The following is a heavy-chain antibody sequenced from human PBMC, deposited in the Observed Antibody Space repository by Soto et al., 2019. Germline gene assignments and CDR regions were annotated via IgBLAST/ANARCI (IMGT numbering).Heavy chain of an antibody. CDR1: GVTFSRDW. CDR2: IKQDGSGK. J-gene: IGHJ6*02. CDR3: ARDLSGYDKYYYYYGMYV. V-gene: IGHV3-7*05. D-gene: IGHD5-12*01. Sequence: GGARRVSWGASGVTFSRDWMSGGRQAPGKGLEWVANIKQDGSGKYYVDSVKGRFTISRDNAKNSLYLQMNSLRAEDTAVYYCARDLSGYDKYYYYYGMYVRSQGTTVTVS.